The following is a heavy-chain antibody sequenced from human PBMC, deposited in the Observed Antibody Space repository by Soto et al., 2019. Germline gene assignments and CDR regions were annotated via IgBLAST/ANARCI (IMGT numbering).Heavy chain of an antibody. CDR1: GYTFTSYG. CDR2: ISAYNGNT. V-gene: IGHV1-18*01. CDR3: ARQLAARLSGPWFDP. D-gene: IGHD6-6*01. J-gene: IGHJ5*02. Sequence: QVQLVQSGAEVKKPGASVKVYCKASGYTFTSYGISWVRQAPGQGLEWMGWISAYNGNTHYAQKLQGRVTMTTDTSTSTAYMELRSLRSDDTAVYYCARQLAARLSGPWFDPCGQGTLVTVSS.